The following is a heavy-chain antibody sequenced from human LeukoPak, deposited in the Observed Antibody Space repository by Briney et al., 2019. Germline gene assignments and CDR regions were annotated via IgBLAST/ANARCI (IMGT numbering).Heavy chain of an antibody. V-gene: IGHV1-46*01. CDR1: GYTFTSSY. Sequence: ASVKVSCKASGYTFTSSYMHWGRQAPGQGLEWVGRIDPSGGSTSYAQKFQGRVTMTRDTSTSTVYMELSSLRSEDTAVYYCAREGATIAAALHWGQGTLVTVSS. CDR3: AREGATIAAALH. J-gene: IGHJ1*01. D-gene: IGHD6-13*01. CDR2: IDPSGGST.